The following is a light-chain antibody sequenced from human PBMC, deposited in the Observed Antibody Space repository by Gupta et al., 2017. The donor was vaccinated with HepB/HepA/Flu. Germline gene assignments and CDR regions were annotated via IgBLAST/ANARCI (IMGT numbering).Light chain of an antibody. CDR2: TAS. CDR1: QSISTC. V-gene: IGKV1-39*01. Sequence: DIQMTQSPFSLSPFVGDRVTITCRASQSISTCLNWYQQKAGRAPKLLIYTASSLESGVPSRFSGSGSRRDFTLSISRLQPEDFATYYCQQSDTAPLTFGGWTKLEMK. J-gene: IGKJ4*01. CDR3: QQSDTAPLT.